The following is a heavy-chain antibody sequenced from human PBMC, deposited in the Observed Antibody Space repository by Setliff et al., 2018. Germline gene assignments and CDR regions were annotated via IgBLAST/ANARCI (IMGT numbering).Heavy chain of an antibody. V-gene: IGHV7-4-1*02. Sequence: GASVKVSCKASGYTFTSYAMNWVRRAPGQGLEWMGWINTYTGNPTYAQGFTGRFVFSLDTSVSTAYLQISSLKAEDTAVYYCTSSSSPRGGAFDIWGQGTMVTVS. CDR3: TSSSSPRGGAFDI. CDR2: INTYTGNP. CDR1: GYTFTSYA. D-gene: IGHD6-6*01. J-gene: IGHJ3*02.